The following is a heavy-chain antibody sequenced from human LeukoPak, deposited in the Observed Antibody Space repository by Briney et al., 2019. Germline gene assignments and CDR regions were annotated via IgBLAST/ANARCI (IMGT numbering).Heavy chain of an antibody. CDR2: INTNSGNP. CDR3: ARNHPLGYCTGGNCYGDY. CDR1: GYTFTSYA. Sequence: ASVKVSCKASGYTFTSYAMNWVRQAPGQGLEWMGWINTNSGNPTYAQGFTGRFVFSLDTSVSTAYLQINSLKAEDTAVYYCARNHPLGYCTGGNCYGDYWGQGTLVTVSS. V-gene: IGHV7-4-1*02. J-gene: IGHJ4*02. D-gene: IGHD2-15*01.